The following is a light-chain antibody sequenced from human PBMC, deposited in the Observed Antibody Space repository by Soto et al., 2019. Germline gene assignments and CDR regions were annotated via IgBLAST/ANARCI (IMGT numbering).Light chain of an antibody. CDR1: SGHSSYA. J-gene: IGLJ3*02. V-gene: IGLV4-69*01. CDR3: QTWDTGTVV. Sequence: QSVLTQSPSASASLGASVKLTCTLSSGHSSYAIAWHQQQPEKGPRYLMNLNSDGSHRKGDGIPDRFSGSSSGAERYLTISSLQSEDEADYYCQTWDTGTVVFGGGTKLTVL. CDR2: LNSDGSH.